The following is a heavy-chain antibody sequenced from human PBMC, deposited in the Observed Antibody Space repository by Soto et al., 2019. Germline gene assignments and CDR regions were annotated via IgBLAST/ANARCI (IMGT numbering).Heavy chain of an antibody. Sequence: ASVKVSCKASGYTFTSYAMHWVRQAPGQRLEWMGWINAGNGNTKYSQKFQGRVTITRDTSASTAYMELSSLRSEDTAVYYCARWVDIVNDWFDPWGQGTLVTVSS. CDR1: GYTFTSYA. J-gene: IGHJ5*02. CDR2: INAGNGNT. CDR3: ARWVDIVNDWFDP. D-gene: IGHD3-9*01. V-gene: IGHV1-3*01.